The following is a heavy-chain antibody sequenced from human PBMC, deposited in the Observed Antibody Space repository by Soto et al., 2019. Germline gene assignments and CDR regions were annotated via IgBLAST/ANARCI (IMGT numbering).Heavy chain of an antibody. Sequence: PGGSLRLSCAASGFTFSSYAMSWVRQAPGKGLEWVSAISGSGGSTYYADSVKGRFTISRDNSKNTLYLQMNSLRAEDTAVYYCATESESGSYYYYYGMDVWGQGTTVTVSS. V-gene: IGHV3-23*01. CDR1: GFTFSSYA. D-gene: IGHD1-26*01. CDR2: ISGSGGST. J-gene: IGHJ6*02. CDR3: ATESESGSYYYYYGMDV.